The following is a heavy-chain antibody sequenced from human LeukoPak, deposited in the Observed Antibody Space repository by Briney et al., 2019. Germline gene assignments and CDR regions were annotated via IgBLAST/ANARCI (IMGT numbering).Heavy chain of an antibody. D-gene: IGHD6-19*01. J-gene: IGHJ4*02. CDR3: AKDLAGIAGAPFDY. CDR1: GFTFSSYA. CDR2: ISGSGGST. V-gene: IGHV3-23*01. Sequence: QAGGSLRLSCAASGFTFSSYAMSWVRQAPGKGLEWVSAISGSGGSTYCADSVKGGFTISRDNSKNTLYLQMNSLRAEDTAVYYCAKDLAGIAGAPFDYWGQGTLVTVSS.